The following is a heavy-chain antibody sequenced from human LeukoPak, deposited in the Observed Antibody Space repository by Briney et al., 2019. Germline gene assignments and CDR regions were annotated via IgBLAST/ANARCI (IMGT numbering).Heavy chain of an antibody. J-gene: IGHJ4*02. D-gene: IGHD3-16*01. CDR1: GGSLISTTYY. Sequence: SETLSLTCAVSGGSLISTTYYWGWIRQPPGKGLEWIGSIYYSGSTYYNPSLKSRVTVSVDMSKNQFSLQLSSVTAADTAVYYCARGQYDYVWGSTGFYFDYWGQGTLVTVSS. CDR2: IYYSGST. CDR3: ARGQYDYVWGSTGFYFDY. V-gene: IGHV4-39*07.